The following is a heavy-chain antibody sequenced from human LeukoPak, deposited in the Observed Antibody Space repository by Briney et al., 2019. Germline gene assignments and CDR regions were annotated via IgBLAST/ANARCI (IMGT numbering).Heavy chain of an antibody. J-gene: IGHJ4*02. D-gene: IGHD3-10*01. CDR3: ARGVDYYGSGSHEVDY. CDR1: GGSFSGYY. Sequence: SETLSPTCAVYGGSFSGYYWSWVRQPPRKGLEWIGEINHSGSTNSNPSLKSRVTISVDTPKNQFSLELRSVTAADTAVYYWARGVDYYGSGSHEVDYWGQGTLVTVSS. V-gene: IGHV4-34*01. CDR2: INHSGST.